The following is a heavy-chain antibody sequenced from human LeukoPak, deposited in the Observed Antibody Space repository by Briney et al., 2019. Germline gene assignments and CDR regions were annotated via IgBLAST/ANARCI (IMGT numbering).Heavy chain of an antibody. Sequence: PGGSLRLSCSASGFTFNSYAMSWVRQGPGKGLEWVSAISGSGGNTYYADSVKGRFTISRDNSKNTLYLQMNSLRAEDTAVYYCAKEGLSIVVVAAAPFDYWGQGTLVTVSS. D-gene: IGHD2-2*01. J-gene: IGHJ4*02. CDR2: ISGSGGNT. CDR3: AKEGLSIVVVAAAPFDY. V-gene: IGHV3-23*01. CDR1: GFTFNSYA.